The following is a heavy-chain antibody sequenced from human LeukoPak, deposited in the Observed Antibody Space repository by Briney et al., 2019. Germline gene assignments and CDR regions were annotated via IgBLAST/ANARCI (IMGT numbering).Heavy chain of an antibody. V-gene: IGHV3-23*01. CDR2: ISGGGETT. D-gene: IGHD2-15*01. CDR3: AKDRVPYCSGGSCYSADY. Sequence: GGSLRLSCAASGFTFNNYAMNWVRQAPGKGLEWVSSISGGGETTYYADSVKGRFTISRDNSKNTLYLQVNSLRAEDTAVYYCAKDRVPYCSGGSCYSADYWGQGTLVTVSS. CDR1: GFTFNNYA. J-gene: IGHJ4*02.